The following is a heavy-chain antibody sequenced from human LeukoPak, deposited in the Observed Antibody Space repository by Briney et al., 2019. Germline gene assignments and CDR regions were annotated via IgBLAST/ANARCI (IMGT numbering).Heavy chain of an antibody. J-gene: IGHJ4*02. CDR3: VVYFDWLFGIDY. Sequence: GGSLRLSCAASGFTVSSNYMSWVRQAPGKGLEWVSVIYSGGSSYYADSVKGRFTISRDNSKNMLYLQMNSLRAEDTAVYYCVVYFDWLFGIDYWGQGTPITVSS. CDR2: IYSGGSS. V-gene: IGHV3-53*01. CDR1: GFTVSSNY. D-gene: IGHD3-9*01.